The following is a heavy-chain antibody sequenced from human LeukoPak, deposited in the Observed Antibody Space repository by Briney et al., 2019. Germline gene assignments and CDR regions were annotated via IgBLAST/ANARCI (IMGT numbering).Heavy chain of an antibody. J-gene: IGHJ4*02. CDR3: TTDSRDGYNYGRHFDY. V-gene: IGHV3-15*01. D-gene: IGHD5-24*01. CDR1: GFTFSNAW. CDR2: IKTKTDGGTT. Sequence: GGSLRLSCAASGFTFSNAWMSWVRQAPGKGLEWVGRIKTKTDGGTTDYAAPVKGRFTISRDDSKNTLYLQMNSLKTEDTAVYYCTTDSRDGYNYGRHFDYWGQRTLVTVSS.